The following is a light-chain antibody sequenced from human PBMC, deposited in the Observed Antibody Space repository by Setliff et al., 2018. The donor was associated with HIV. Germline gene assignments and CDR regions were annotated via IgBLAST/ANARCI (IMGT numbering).Light chain of an antibody. CDR2: LEGGGTY. V-gene: IGLV4-60*03. CDR1: SGHSGYT. J-gene: IGLJ3*02. CDR3: ETWNSKIHV. Sequence: VLTQSSSASASLGSSVKLTCTLSSGHSGYTITWHQQQPGKAPRFLMNLEGGGTYIKGSGVPDRFSGSSSGADRYLTISNPQSEDEADYYCETWNSKIHVFGGGTKVTVL.